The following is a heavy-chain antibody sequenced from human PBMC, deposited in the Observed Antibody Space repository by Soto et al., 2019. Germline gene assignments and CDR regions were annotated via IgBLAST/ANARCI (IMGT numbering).Heavy chain of an antibody. D-gene: IGHD3-3*01. V-gene: IGHV4-34*01. CDR1: VGSFSGYY. CDR3: ARLGITIFGVVMFSYYYMDV. Sequence: SETLSLTCAVYVGSFSGYYWSWIRQPPGKGLEWIGEINHSGSTNYNPSLKSRVTISVDTSKNQFSLKLSSVTAADTAVYYCARLGITIFGVVMFSYYYMDVWGKGTTVTVSS. J-gene: IGHJ6*03. CDR2: INHSGST.